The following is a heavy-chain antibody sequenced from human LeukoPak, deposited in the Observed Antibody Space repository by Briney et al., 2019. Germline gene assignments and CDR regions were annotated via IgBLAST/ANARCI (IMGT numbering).Heavy chain of an antibody. V-gene: IGHV4-34*01. CDR3: AKNPSFFYASGSYARFDP. CDR1: GGSFSGYY. D-gene: IGHD3-10*01. CDR2: IDHSGST. Sequence: SETLSLTCAVYGGSFSGYYWGWIRQPPGKGLEWIGEIDHSGSTNFNPSLKSRVTISLDTPKNQFSLKLSSVTAADTAVYYCAKNPSFFYASGSYARFDPWGQGTLVTVSS. J-gene: IGHJ5*02.